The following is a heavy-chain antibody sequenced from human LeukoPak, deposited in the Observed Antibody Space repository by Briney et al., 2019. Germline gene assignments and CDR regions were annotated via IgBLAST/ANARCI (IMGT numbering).Heavy chain of an antibody. CDR1: GGSISSSSYY. Sequence: SETLSLTCTVSGGSISSSSYYWGWIRQPPGKGLEWIGSIYYSGSTYYNPSLKSRVTISVDTSENQFSLKLSSVTAADTAVYYCASHPYSGRTNWFDPWGQGTLVTVSS. J-gene: IGHJ5*02. CDR3: ASHPYSGRTNWFDP. CDR2: IYYSGST. D-gene: IGHD1-26*01. V-gene: IGHV4-39*01.